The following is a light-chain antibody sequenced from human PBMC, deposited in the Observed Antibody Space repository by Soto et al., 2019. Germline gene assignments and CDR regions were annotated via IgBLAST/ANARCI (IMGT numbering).Light chain of an antibody. V-gene: IGKV1-33*01. CDR1: QDISNY. J-gene: IGKJ3*01. Sequence: DIQMTQSPSSLSASVGDRVTITCQASQDISNYLNWYQQKPGKAPKLLIYDASNLETGVPSRFSGSGSGTDFTFTISSLQPEDIATYYCQQYDNLFFTFGPGT. CDR2: DAS. CDR3: QQYDNLFFT.